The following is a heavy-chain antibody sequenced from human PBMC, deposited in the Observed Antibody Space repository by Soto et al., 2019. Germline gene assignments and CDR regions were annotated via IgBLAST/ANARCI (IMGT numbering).Heavy chain of an antibody. CDR2: ISNTGST. CDR1: GFTVSNNY. Sequence: SLRLSCVASGFTVSNNYMSWVRQAPGRGLEWVSAISNTGSTYYAGSVKGRSTISRDSSTNTLYLEVNSLRADDTAVYYCAKVNVVVVDDTFEYEYYFDYWGQGTLVTVSS. CDR3: AKVNVVVVDDTFEYEYYFDY. V-gene: IGHV3-53*01. D-gene: IGHD2-15*01. J-gene: IGHJ4*02.